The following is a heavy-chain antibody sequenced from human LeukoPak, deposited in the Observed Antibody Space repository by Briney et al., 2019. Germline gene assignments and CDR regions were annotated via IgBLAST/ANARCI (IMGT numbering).Heavy chain of an antibody. CDR2: ISGSGGTT. J-gene: IGHJ4*02. CDR1: GFTFSNYA. V-gene: IGHV3-23*01. Sequence: PGRSLRLSCATSGFTFSNYAVSWVRQAPGKGLEWVCSISGSGGTTYYADSVKGRFTISRGNSKNTLYLQMNSLRAEDTAVYYCAKDPYRASSGLVDYWGQGTLVTVSS. CDR3: AKDPYRASSGLVDY. D-gene: IGHD5-12*01.